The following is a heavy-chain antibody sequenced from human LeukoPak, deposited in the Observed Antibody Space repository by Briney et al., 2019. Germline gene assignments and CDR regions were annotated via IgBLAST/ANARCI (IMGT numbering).Heavy chain of an antibody. V-gene: IGHV3-7*01. Sequence: GSLRLSCAASGFAFSNYNMNWVRQAPGKGLEWVAKIKPDGSEKDHVDSVKGRFTISRDNAKNSLYLQLNSLRAEDTAVYYCARSRFYFDYWGQGTLVTVSS. CDR2: IKPDGSEK. CDR1: GFAFSNYN. CDR3: ARSRFYFDY. J-gene: IGHJ4*02.